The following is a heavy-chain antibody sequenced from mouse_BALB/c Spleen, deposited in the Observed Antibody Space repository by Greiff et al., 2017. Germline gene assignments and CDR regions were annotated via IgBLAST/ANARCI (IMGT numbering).Heavy chain of an antibody. J-gene: IGHJ4*01. CDR1: GFTFSSFG. Sequence: EVQGVESGGGLVQPGGSRKLSCAASGFTFSSFGMHWVRQAPEKGLEWVAYISSGSSTIYYADTVKGRFTISRDNPKNTLFLQMTSLRSEDTAMYYCARSNGLMDYWGQGTSVTVSS. V-gene: IGHV5-17*02. CDR3: ARSNGLMDY. D-gene: IGHD3-1*01. CDR2: ISSGSSTI.